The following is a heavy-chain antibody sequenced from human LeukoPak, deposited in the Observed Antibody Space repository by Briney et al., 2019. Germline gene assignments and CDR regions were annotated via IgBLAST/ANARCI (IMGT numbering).Heavy chain of an antibody. V-gene: IGHV3-23*01. CDR2: ITGSGRST. CDR1: GFTFSICA. D-gene: IGHD6-13*01. CDR3: AKDPRIAAADY. Sequence: GGPLRLSCAASGFTFSICAMSWVRQAPGKGLEWVSTITGSGRSTYYADSVKGRFTISRDNSKDTLYLQMNSLRAEDSAVYYCAKDPRIAAADYWGQGTLVTVSS. J-gene: IGHJ4*02.